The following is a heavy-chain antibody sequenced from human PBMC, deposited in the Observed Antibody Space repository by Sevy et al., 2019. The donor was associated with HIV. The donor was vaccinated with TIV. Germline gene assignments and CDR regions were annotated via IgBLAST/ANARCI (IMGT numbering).Heavy chain of an antibody. CDR1: GFTFSSYA. D-gene: IGHD3-3*01. CDR3: ARSYDFWSGYYTDYYYGMDV. V-gene: IGHV3-30-3*01. J-gene: IGHJ6*02. CDR2: ISYDGSNK. Sequence: GGSLRLSCAASGFTFSSYAMHWVRQAPGKGLEWVAVISYDGSNKYYADSVKGRFTISRDNSKNTLYVRMNSLRAEDTAVYYCARSYDFWSGYYTDYYYGMDVWGQGTTVTVSS.